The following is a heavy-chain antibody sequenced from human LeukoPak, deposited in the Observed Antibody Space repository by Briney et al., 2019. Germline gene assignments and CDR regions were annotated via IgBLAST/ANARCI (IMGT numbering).Heavy chain of an antibody. CDR3: ARDGVRGVIAEGHYYGMDV. CDR1: GYTFTSYY. D-gene: IGHD3-10*01. CDR2: INPSGGST. Sequence: ASVKVSCKASGYTFTSYYMLWVRQAPGQGLEWMGIINPSGGSTSYAQKFQGRVTMTRDTSTSTVYMELSSLRSEDTAVYYCARDGVRGVIAEGHYYGMDVWGKGTTVTVSS. V-gene: IGHV1-46*01. J-gene: IGHJ6*04.